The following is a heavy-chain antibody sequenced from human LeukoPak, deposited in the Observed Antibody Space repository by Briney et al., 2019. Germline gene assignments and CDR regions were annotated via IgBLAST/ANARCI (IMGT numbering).Heavy chain of an antibody. V-gene: IGHV4-59*01. J-gene: IGHJ5*02. CDR1: GFTFSGYW. CDR3: ARNRGFCSGGSCYGWFDP. D-gene: IGHD2-15*01. Sequence: GSLRLSCAASGFTFSGYWMGWVRQAPGEGLEWIGYIYYGGSTNYNPSFKSRVTISADTSKNQFSLKLTSVTTADTAVYYCARNRGFCSGGSCYGWFDPWGQGTLVLVSS. CDR2: IYYGGST.